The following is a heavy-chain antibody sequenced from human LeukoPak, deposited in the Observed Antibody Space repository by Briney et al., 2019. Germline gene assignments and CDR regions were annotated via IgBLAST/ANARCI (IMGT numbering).Heavy chain of an antibody. CDR2: VSGSAGTT. D-gene: IGHD2-2*01. J-gene: IGHJ4*02. V-gene: IGHV3-23*01. CDR1: GFTFSSYA. CDR3: ARTPLVRYFDY. Sequence: GSLRLSCAASGFTFSSYAMSWVRQARGKGLEWVSAVSGSAGTTYYADSVKGRFAISRDNSKNTLYLQMNSLRAEDTALYYCARTPLVRYFDYWGQGTLVTVSS.